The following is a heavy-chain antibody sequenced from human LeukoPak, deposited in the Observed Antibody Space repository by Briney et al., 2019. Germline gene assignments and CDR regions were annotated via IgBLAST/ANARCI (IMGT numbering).Heavy chain of an antibody. Sequence: GGSLRLSCTAYGFTLSNYWMSWVRQAPGKGLEWVANINQGESEKHYVDSVKGRFAISRDNAKNSLYLQMNSLRDEDTAVYYCARYGNGAWLAHYSFEIWGQGTMVTVSS. V-gene: IGHV3-7*01. J-gene: IGHJ3*02. CDR1: GFTLSNYW. D-gene: IGHD6-19*01. CDR3: ARYGNGAWLAHYSFEI. CDR2: INQGESEK.